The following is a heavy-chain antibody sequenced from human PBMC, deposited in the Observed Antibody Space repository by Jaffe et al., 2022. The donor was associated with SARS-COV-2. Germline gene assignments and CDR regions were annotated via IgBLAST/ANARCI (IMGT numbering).Heavy chain of an antibody. CDR1: GFTFSSYG. CDR2: ISYDGSNK. V-gene: IGHV3-30*03. D-gene: IGHD3-22*01. CDR3: ASRLPDYYDSSGYH. Sequence: QVQLVESGGGVVQPGRSLRLSCAASGFTFSSYGMHWVRQAPGKGLEWVAVISYDGSNKYYADSVKGRFTISRDNSKNTLYLQMNSLRAEDTAVYYCASRLPDYYDSSGYHWGQGTLVTVSS. J-gene: IGHJ4*02.